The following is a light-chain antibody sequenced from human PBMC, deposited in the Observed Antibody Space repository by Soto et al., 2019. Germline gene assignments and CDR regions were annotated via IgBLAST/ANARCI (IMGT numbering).Light chain of an antibody. CDR3: QQYDKWPPLT. J-gene: IGKJ4*01. CDR1: QSLSTN. V-gene: IGKV3-15*01. Sequence: EVVMTQSPATLSVSQGERATLSCRASQSLSTNLAWYQQKPGQAPRLLIYGASTRATGIPAKFSGSGSGTEFTLTINSLQSEDFAVYYCQQYDKWPPLTFGGGTKVDIK. CDR2: GAS.